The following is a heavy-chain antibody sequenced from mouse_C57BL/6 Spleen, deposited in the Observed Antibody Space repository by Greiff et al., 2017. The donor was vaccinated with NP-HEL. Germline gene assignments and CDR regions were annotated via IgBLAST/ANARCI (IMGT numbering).Heavy chain of an antibody. CDR3: ARGDYDDDYAMDY. CDR1: GYSITSGYY. D-gene: IGHD2-4*01. Sequence: EVQLQQSGPGLVKPSQSLSLTCSVTGYSITSGYYWNWIRQFPGNKLEWMGYISYDGSNNYNPSLKNRISITRDTSKNQFFLKLNSVTTEDTATYYCARGDYDDDYAMDYWGQGTSVTVSS. J-gene: IGHJ4*01. V-gene: IGHV3-6*01. CDR2: ISYDGSN.